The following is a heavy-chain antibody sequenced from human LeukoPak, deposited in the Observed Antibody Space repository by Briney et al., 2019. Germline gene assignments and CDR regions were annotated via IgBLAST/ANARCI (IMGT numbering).Heavy chain of an antibody. CDR3: AREKLTTGAFDI. J-gene: IGHJ3*02. D-gene: IGHD4-11*01. CDR1: GYTFTAYY. Sequence: ASVKVSCKASGYTFTAYYIHWVRQAPGQGLEWMGWINPNSGGTNYAQKFQGRVTMTRDTSISTAYMELSRLRSDDTAVYYCAREKLTTGAFDIWGQGTMVTVSS. V-gene: IGHV1-2*02. CDR2: INPNSGGT.